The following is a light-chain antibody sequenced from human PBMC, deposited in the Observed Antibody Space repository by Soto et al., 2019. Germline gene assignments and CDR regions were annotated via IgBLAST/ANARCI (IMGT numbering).Light chain of an antibody. CDR3: QTYNSAPRT. CDR2: AAS. CDR1: QGINSF. J-gene: IGKJ1*01. V-gene: IGKV1-27*01. Sequence: DIQMTQSPSSLSASVGDRVTITCRASQGINSFLAWYQQKPGKVPKLLIYAASTLQSGVPSRFRGSGSGTDFTLTISSLQPEDVATYYCQTYNSAPRTFSDGTKVEIK.